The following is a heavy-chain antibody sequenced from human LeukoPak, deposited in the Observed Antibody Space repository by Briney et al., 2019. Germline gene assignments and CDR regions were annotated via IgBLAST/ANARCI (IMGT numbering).Heavy chain of an antibody. D-gene: IGHD6-19*01. J-gene: IGHJ5*02. V-gene: IGHV6-1*01. Sequence: SQTLSLTCAISGDSVSSNSAAWNWIRQSPSRGLEWLGRTYYRSKWYNDYAVSVKSRITINPDTSKNQFSLQLNSVTPEDTAVYYCARDQYSIAVAGHSNWFDPWGQGTLSPSPQ. CDR1: GDSVSSNSAA. CDR2: TYYRSKWYN. CDR3: ARDQYSIAVAGHSNWFDP.